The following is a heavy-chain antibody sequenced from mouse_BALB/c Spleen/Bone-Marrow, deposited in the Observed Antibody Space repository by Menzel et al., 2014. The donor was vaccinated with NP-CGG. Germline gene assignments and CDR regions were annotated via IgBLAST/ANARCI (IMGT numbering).Heavy chain of an antibody. CDR2: INPGSGNT. CDR3: TRGVDY. CDR1: GFNIKDSF. V-gene: IGHV14-3*02. Sequence: AQLQQSGAELVKPGASVKLSCTGSGFNIKDSFIRWVKQRPEQGLEWIGGINPGSGNTKYDAKFQGKATITADTSSSTAYLQLTSLTSEDAADYYCTRGVDYWGQGTTLAVSS. J-gene: IGHJ2*01. D-gene: IGHD5-1*01.